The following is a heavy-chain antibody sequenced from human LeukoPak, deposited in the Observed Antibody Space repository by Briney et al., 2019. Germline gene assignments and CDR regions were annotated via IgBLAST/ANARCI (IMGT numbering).Heavy chain of an antibody. CDR2: ISSSSLSYI. Sequence: ETLSLTCAVYGGSFSGYYWSWIRQPPGKGLEWVSSISSSSLSYIYYADSVKGRFTISRDNAKNSLYLQMNSLRAEDTAVYYCARDSGTRRYDYWGQGTLVTVSS. CDR3: ARDSGTRRYDY. D-gene: IGHD1-1*01. CDR1: GGSFSGYY. J-gene: IGHJ4*02. V-gene: IGHV3-21*01.